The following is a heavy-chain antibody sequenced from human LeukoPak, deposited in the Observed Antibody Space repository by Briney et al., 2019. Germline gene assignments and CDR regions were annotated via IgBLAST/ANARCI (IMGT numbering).Heavy chain of an antibody. CDR2: IIPIFGTA. V-gene: IGHV1-69*05. CDR1: GGTFTSYA. J-gene: IGHJ5*02. CDR3: AVAGTRNYWFDP. Sequence: GSSVKVSSKASGGTFTSYAISWVRQAPGQGLEWMGGIIPIFGTANYAQKFQGRVTITTDESTSTAYMELSSLRSEDTAVYYCAVAGTRNYWFDPWGQGTLVTVSS. D-gene: IGHD1-7*01.